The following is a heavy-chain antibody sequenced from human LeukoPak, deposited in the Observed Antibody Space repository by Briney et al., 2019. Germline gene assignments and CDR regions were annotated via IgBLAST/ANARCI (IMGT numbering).Heavy chain of an antibody. CDR1: GGSISSSNYY. J-gene: IGHJ4*02. V-gene: IGHV4-39*01. CDR3: ARGRGARRY. D-gene: IGHD3-10*01. Sequence: SETLSLTCTVSGGSISSSNYYWGWIRQPPGKGLEWIGSIYYSGSTYYNPSLKSRVTISVDTSKNQFSLKLSSVTAADTAVYYCARGRGARRYWGQGTLVTVSS. CDR2: IYYSGST.